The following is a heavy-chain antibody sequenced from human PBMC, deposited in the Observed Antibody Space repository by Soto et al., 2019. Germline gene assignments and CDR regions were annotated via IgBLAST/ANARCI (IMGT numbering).Heavy chain of an antibody. CDR3: ARSLRYCSAGSCPTGAFDI. Sequence: PGGSLRLSCAASGFTVSSNYMSWVRQAPGKGLEWVSVIYSGGTTYYADSVKGRFTISRDNSRNTLYLQMNSLTAEDTAVYYCARSLRYCSAGSCPTGAFDIWGKGTMVTVSS. CDR1: GFTVSSNY. CDR2: IYSGGTT. V-gene: IGHV3-66*01. J-gene: IGHJ3*02. D-gene: IGHD2-15*01.